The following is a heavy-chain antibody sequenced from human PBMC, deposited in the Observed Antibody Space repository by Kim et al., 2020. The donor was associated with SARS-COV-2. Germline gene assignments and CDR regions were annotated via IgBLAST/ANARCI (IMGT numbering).Heavy chain of an antibody. J-gene: IGHJ4*02. CDR3: ARGYISGPFDC. CDR2: IIRNGGST. V-gene: IGHV3-20*04. D-gene: IGHD6-19*01. CDR1: GFTFDDYG. Sequence: GGSLRLSCAASGFTFDDYGMSWVRQAPGKGLEWVSGIIRNGGSTGYADSVKGRFTISRDNAKNSLYLQMNSLGAEDTALYYCARGYISGPFDCWGQGTLVTVSS.